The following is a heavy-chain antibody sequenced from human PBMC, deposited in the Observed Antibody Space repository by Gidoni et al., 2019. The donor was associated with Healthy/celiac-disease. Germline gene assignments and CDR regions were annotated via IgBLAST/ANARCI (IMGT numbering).Heavy chain of an antibody. CDR2: IKPSDGST. D-gene: IGHD6-6*01. CDR3: ARELSNSYYFDY. J-gene: IGHJ4*02. CDR1: GYSFTNYY. Sequence: QVQLVHSGAEVKKPGASVKVSVKASGYSFTNYYMHWVRQAPGQGLEWMGIIKPSDGSTTYAQKFQGRVTMTRDTSTSTVYMELSSLRSEDTAVYYCARELSNSYYFDYWGQGTLVTVSS. V-gene: IGHV1-46*01.